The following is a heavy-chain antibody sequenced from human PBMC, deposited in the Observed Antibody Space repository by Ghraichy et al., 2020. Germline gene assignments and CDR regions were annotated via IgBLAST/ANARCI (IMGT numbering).Heavy chain of an antibody. D-gene: IGHD3-10*02. V-gene: IGHV3-21*01. J-gene: IGHJ4*02. Sequence: GGSLRLSCAASGFNFSNYNMNWVRQAPGKGLEWVSSIGSSSNYINYADSMKGRFTISRDNAKHSLYLQMNSLRAEDTSVYYCARDVRQHNPMTTRRYFDYWGQGNXVTVAS. CDR2: IGSSSNYI. CDR1: GFNFSNYN. CDR3: ARDVRQHNPMTTRRYFDY.